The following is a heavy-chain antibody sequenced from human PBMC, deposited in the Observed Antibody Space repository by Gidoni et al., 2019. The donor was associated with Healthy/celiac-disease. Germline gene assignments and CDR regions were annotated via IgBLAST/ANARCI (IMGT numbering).Heavy chain of an antibody. V-gene: IGHV4-34*01. Sequence: QVQLQQWGAGLLKPTETLSLTCAVYGGSFSGYYWSCIHQPPGYGLDWIGEINHSGSTNYNPSLKSRVTISVDTSKNQVSLKLSSVTAADTAVYYCARGLRGWFGYWGQGTLVTVSS. J-gene: IGHJ4*02. CDR1: GGSFSGYY. CDR3: ARGLRGWFGY. D-gene: IGHD6-19*01. CDR2: INHSGST.